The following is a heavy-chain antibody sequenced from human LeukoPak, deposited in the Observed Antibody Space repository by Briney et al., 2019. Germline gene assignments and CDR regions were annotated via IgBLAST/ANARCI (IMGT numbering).Heavy chain of an antibody. CDR2: IYYSGST. CDR1: SGSISSSSYY. CDR3: ARDYGGMFDY. Sequence: SETLSLTCTVSSGSISSSSYYWGWIRQPPGKGLERIGSIYYSGSTYYNPSLKSRVTISVDTSKNQFSLKLSSVTAADTAVYYCARDYGGMFDYWGQGTLVTVSS. D-gene: IGHD3-16*01. V-gene: IGHV4-39*07. J-gene: IGHJ4*02.